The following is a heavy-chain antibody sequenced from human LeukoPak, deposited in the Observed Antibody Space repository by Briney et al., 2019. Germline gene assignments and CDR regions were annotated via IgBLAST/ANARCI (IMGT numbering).Heavy chain of an antibody. Sequence: GESLRLSCAASGFTFSSYRMNWVSQAPGKGLEWVSSISSSSSYIYYADSVKGRFTLSRDNARNSLYLQMNSLRAEDTAVYYCARDVEYYYFDYWGQGTLVTVSS. V-gene: IGHV3-21*01. CDR1: GFTFSSYR. CDR3: ARDVEYYYFDY. D-gene: IGHD2/OR15-2a*01. J-gene: IGHJ4*02. CDR2: ISSSSSYI.